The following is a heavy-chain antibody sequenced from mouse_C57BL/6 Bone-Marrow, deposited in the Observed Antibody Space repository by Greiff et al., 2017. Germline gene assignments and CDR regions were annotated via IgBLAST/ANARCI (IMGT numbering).Heavy chain of an antibody. D-gene: IGHD1-1*02. CDR3: ARLVLDY. Sequence: QVQLQQSGPELVKPGASVMISCKASGYAFSSSWMNWVKQRPGKGLEWIGRIYPGDGDTNYNGKFKGKATLTADKSSSTAYMQLSSLTSEDSAVYFCARLVLDYWGQGTTLTVSS. V-gene: IGHV1-82*01. CDR1: GYAFSSSW. CDR2: IYPGDGDT. J-gene: IGHJ2*01.